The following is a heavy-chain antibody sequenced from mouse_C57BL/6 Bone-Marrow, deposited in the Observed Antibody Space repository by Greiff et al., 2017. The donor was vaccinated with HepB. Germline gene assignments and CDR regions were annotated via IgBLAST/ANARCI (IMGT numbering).Heavy chain of an antibody. Sequence: VKLMESGPELVKPGASVKISCKASGYAFSSSWMNWVKQRPGKGLEWIGRIYPGDGDTNYNGKFKGKATLTADKSSSTAYMQLSSLTSEDSAVYFCARSIYYGNYAYFDYWGQGTTLTVSS. V-gene: IGHV1-82*01. J-gene: IGHJ2*01. CDR1: GYAFSSSW. CDR3: ARSIYYGNYAYFDY. D-gene: IGHD2-1*01. CDR2: IYPGDGDT.